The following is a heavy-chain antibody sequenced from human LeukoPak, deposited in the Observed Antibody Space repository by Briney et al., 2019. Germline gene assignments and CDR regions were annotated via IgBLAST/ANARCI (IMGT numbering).Heavy chain of an antibody. Sequence: PGGSLRLSCAASGFTFSSYAMSWVRQAPGKGLEWVSAISGSGGSTYYADSVKGRFTISRDNSKNTLYLQTNSLRAEDTAVYYCAKEGIPGYSYGYDDYWGQGTLVTVSS. V-gene: IGHV3-23*01. CDR1: GFTFSSYA. CDR2: ISGSGGST. CDR3: AKEGIPGYSYGYDDY. J-gene: IGHJ4*02. D-gene: IGHD5-18*01.